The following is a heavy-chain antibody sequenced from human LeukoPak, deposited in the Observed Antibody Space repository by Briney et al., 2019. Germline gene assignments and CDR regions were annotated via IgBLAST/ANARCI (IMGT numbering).Heavy chain of an antibody. V-gene: IGHV4-59*12. Sequence: SETLSLTCTVSGGSISSYYWGWIRQPPGKGLEWIGYIYYSGSTYYNPSLKSRVTISVDTSKNQFSLKLSSVTAADMAVYFCARGIVYGSGSYYKAYYFDSWGQGTLVTVSS. D-gene: IGHD3-10*01. CDR1: GGSISSYY. CDR3: ARGIVYGSGSYYKAYYFDS. J-gene: IGHJ4*02. CDR2: IYYSGST.